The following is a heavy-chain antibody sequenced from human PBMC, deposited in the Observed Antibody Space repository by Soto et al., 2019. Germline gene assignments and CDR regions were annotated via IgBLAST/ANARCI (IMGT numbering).Heavy chain of an antibody. J-gene: IGHJ4*02. CDR1: GGSISSGGYY. V-gene: IGHV4-31*03. Sequence: SETLSLTCTVSGGSISSGGYYWSWIRQHPGKGLEWIGYIYYSGSTYYNPSLKSRVTISVDTSKNQFSLKLSSVTAADTAVYYCARDGTRDGYNYALIYWGQGTLVTVSS. D-gene: IGHD5-12*01. CDR2: IYYSGST. CDR3: ARDGTRDGYNYALIY.